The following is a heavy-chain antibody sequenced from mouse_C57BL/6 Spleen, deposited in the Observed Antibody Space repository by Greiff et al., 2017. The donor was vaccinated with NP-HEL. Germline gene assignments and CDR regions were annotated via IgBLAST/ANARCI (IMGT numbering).Heavy chain of an antibody. CDR2: IYPGDGDT. CDR3: ARYYGNYLYAMDY. CDR1: GYAFSSSW. D-gene: IGHD2-1*01. J-gene: IGHJ4*01. V-gene: IGHV1-82*01. Sequence: QVQLQQSGPELVKPGASVKISCKASGYAFSSSWMNWVKQRPGKGLEWIGRIYPGDGDTNYNGKFKGKATLTADKSSSTAYMQLSSLTSEDSAVYFCARYYGNYLYAMDYWGQGTSVTVSS.